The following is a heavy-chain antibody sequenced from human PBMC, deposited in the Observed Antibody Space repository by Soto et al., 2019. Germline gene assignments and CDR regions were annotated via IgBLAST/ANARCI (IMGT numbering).Heavy chain of an antibody. CDR3: ARSQGSSTSLEIYYYYYYGMDV. V-gene: IGHV1-69*13. D-gene: IGHD2-2*01. J-gene: IGHJ6*02. Sequence: SVKVSCKASGGTFSSYAISWVRQAPGQGLEWMGGIIPISGTANYAQKFQGRVTITADESTSTAYMELSSLRSEDTAVYYCARSQGSSTSLEIYYYYYYGMDVWGQGTTVTSP. CDR2: IIPISGTA. CDR1: GGTFSSYA.